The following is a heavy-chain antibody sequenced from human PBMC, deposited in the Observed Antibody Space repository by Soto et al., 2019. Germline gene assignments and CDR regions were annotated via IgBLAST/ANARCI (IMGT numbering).Heavy chain of an antibody. CDR2: ISAYNGNT. D-gene: IGHD2-8*01. V-gene: IGHV1-18*04. Sequence: ASVKVSCKASGGTFSSYGISWVRQAPGQGLEWMGWISAYNGNTNYAQKLQGRVTMTTDTSTSTAYMELRSLRSDDTAVYYCARVGWAGYCTNGVCYDYWFDPWGQGTLVTVSS. CDR3: ARVGWAGYCTNGVCYDYWFDP. CDR1: GGTFSSYG. J-gene: IGHJ5*02.